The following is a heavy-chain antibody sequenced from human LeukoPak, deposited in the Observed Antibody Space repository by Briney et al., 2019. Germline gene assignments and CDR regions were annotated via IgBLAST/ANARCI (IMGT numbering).Heavy chain of an antibody. V-gene: IGHV3-48*04. J-gene: IGHJ4*02. CDR3: AREKDSSSWYYFDY. Sequence: PGGSLRLSCAASGFTFSDYGMNWVRQAPGEGLEWVSYISSSSSTIYYADSVKGRFTISRDNAKNSLYLQMNSLRAEDTAVYYCAREKDSSSWYYFDYWGQGTLVTVSS. CDR1: GFTFSDYG. D-gene: IGHD6-13*01. CDR2: ISSSSSTI.